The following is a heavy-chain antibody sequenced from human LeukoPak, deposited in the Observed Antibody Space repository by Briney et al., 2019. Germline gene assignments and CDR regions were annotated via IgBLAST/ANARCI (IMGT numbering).Heavy chain of an antibody. CDR1: GFTFDDYA. Sequence: HPGGSLRLSCAASGFTFDDYAMHWVRQAPGKGLERVSGISWNSGSIGYGDSVKGRFTISRDNAKNSLYLQMNSLRAEDTALYYCAKDGAPDGIAAAGYYMDVWGKGTTVTISS. CDR2: ISWNSGSI. D-gene: IGHD6-13*01. CDR3: AKDGAPDGIAAAGYYMDV. J-gene: IGHJ6*03. V-gene: IGHV3-9*01.